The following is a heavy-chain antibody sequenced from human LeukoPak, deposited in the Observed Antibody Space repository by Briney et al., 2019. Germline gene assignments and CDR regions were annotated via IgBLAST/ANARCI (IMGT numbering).Heavy chain of an antibody. CDR3: ARDVGYGDP. CDR1: GYTFTTYS. D-gene: IGHD4-17*01. V-gene: IGHV1-3*04. Sequence: ASVKVSCKASGYTFTTYSMHWVRQAPGQRLERMGWINTGNGNTKYSQNFQGRVTITRDTSASTAYIELSSLTSEDTAVYYCARDVGYGDPWGQGTLVTVSS. J-gene: IGHJ5*02. CDR2: INTGNGNT.